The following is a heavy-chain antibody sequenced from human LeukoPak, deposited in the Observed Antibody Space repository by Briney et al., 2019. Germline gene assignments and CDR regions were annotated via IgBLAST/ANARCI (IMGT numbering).Heavy chain of an antibody. J-gene: IGHJ4*02. D-gene: IGHD5-18*01. CDR1: GFTFSNHG. Sequence: GGSLRLSCAASGFTFSNHGMNWVRQAPGKGLEWVSAISGSGGSTYYADSVKGRFTISRDNSKNTLYLQMNSLRAEDTAVYYCAKRGYSYGPEYYFDYWGQGTLVTVSS. CDR3: AKRGYSYGPEYYFDY. V-gene: IGHV3-23*01. CDR2: ISGSGGST.